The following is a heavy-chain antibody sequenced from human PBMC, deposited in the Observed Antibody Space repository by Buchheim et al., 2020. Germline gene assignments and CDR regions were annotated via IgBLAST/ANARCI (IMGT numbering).Heavy chain of an antibody. J-gene: IGHJ4*02. CDR1: GFSLRTSGVG. CDR2: VYWDDDK. CDR3: AYFQGSGSTSFDY. D-gene: IGHD2-2*01. Sequence: QIPLKESGPTLVKPTQTLTLTCTFSGFSLRTSGVGVVWIRQPPGKALEWLALVYWDDDKRYSPSLKSILSITKDTLKNQFVLTMANMDPVDTATYFCAYFQGSGSTSFDYWGQGTL. V-gene: IGHV2-5*02.